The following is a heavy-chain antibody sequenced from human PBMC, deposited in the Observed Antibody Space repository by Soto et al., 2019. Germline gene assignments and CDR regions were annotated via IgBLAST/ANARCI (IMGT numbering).Heavy chain of an antibody. Sequence: QVQLVESGGGLVKPGGSLRLSCAASGFTFSDYYMNWIRQAPGKGLEWVSYISSSSSYTNYADSVEGRFTISRDNAKNLLYLQMNSLRAEDTAVYYCARAKKGGYLDFDYWGQGTLVTVSS. CDR1: GFTFSDYY. V-gene: IGHV3-11*06. CDR2: ISSSSSYT. CDR3: ARAKKGGYLDFDY. D-gene: IGHD2-21*02. J-gene: IGHJ4*02.